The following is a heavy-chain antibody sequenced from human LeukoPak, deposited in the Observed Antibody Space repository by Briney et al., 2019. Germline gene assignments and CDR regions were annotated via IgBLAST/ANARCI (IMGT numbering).Heavy chain of an antibody. D-gene: IGHD6-13*01. J-gene: IGHJ6*02. V-gene: IGHV3-23*01. CDR2: ISGSGGST. Sequence: GGSLRLSCAASGFTFSSYAMSWVRQAPGKGLEWVSAISGSGGSTYYADSVKGRFTISRDNSKNMLYLQMNSLRAEDTAVYYCARATPGIAAAGTEYYYYGMDVWGQGTTVTVSS. CDR3: ARATPGIAAAGTEYYYYGMDV. CDR1: GFTFSSYA.